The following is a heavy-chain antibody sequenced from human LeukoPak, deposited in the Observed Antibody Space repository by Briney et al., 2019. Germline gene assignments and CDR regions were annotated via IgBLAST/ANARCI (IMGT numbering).Heavy chain of an antibody. CDR3: ARVRTLYSYGTYY. J-gene: IGHJ4*02. CDR1: GFTFSDYY. Sequence: GGSLRLSCAASGFTFSDYYMSWIRQAPGKGLEWVSYISSSGSTIYYADSVKGRFTISRDNAKDSLYLQMNSLRAEDTAVYYCARVRTLYSYGTYYWGQGTLVTVSS. D-gene: IGHD5-18*01. CDR2: ISSSGSTI. V-gene: IGHV3-11*01.